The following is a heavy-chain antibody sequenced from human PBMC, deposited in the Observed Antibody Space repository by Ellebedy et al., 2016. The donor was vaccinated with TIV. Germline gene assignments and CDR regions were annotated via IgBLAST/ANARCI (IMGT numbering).Heavy chain of an antibody. CDR3: ARGFYEKFDP. CDR1: GYTFSSYG. Sequence: ASVKVSCKASGYTFSSYGISWVRQAPGQGLEWMGWISAYNGDTNYAQKFQGRVTMTTATFASPAYLELRSLRSADPAVYYCARGFYEKFDPWGQGTLVTVSS. V-gene: IGHV1-18*04. D-gene: IGHD2/OR15-2a*01. CDR2: ISAYNGDT. J-gene: IGHJ5*02.